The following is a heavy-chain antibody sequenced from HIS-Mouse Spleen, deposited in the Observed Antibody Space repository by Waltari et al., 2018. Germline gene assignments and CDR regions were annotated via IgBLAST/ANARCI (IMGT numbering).Heavy chain of an antibody. CDR3: AKASSGWLDY. D-gene: IGHD6-19*01. Sequence: QVQLVESGGGVVQPGRSLRLSCAASGFTFSSYGMHWVRQAPGKGLGWVAVISYDGSNKYYADSVKGRFTISRDNSKNTLYLQMNSLRADDTAVYYCAKASSGWLDYWGQGTLVTVSS. CDR1: GFTFSSYG. V-gene: IGHV3-30*18. CDR2: ISYDGSNK. J-gene: IGHJ4*02.